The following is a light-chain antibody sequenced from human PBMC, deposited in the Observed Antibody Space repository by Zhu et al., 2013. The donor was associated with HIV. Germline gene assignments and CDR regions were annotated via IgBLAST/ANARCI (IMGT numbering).Light chain of an antibody. V-gene: IGKV3-20*01. CDR3: QQYGGSST. CDR1: QSVSSTS. J-gene: IGKJ1*01. CDR2: DTS. Sequence: EIVLTQSPGTLSLSPGERATLFCRASQSVSSTSLAWYQQKAGQAPGLLIYDTSTRATGIPDRFSGSGSGTDFTLTISSLEPEDVAIYYCQQYGGSSTFGQGTKVEIK.